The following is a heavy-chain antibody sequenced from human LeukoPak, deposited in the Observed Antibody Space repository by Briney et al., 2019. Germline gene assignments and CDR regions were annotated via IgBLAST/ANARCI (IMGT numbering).Heavy chain of an antibody. J-gene: IGHJ5*02. Sequence: SETLSLTCAVYGGSFSGYYWSWIRQPPGKGLEWIGEINHSGSTNYNPSLKSRVTISVDTSKNQFSLKLSSVTAADTAVYYCARVGPYQYQLLGFGGFDPWGQGTLVTVSS. V-gene: IGHV4-34*01. CDR1: GGSFSGYY. CDR2: INHSGST. CDR3: ARVGPYQYQLLGFGGFDP. D-gene: IGHD2-2*01.